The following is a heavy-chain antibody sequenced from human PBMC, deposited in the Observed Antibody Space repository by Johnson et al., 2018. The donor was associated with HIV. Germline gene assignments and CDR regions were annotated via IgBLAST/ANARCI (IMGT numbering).Heavy chain of an antibody. J-gene: IGHJ3*02. CDR3: AITSRTDAFDI. CDR1: GFTFSSYG. CDR2: ISSDGTNK. V-gene: IGHV3-30*02. Sequence: QVQLVESGGGVVQPGGSLRLSCAASGFTFSSYGMHWVRQAPGKGLEWVAFISSDGTNKYYADSVKGRFTISRDSSKNTLYLQMNSLRAEDTAVYYCAITSRTDAFDIWGQGTMVTVSS. D-gene: IGHD1-1*01.